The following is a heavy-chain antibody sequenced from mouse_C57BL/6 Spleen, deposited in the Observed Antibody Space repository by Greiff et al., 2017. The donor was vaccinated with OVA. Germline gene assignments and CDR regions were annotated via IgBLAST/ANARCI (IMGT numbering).Heavy chain of an antibody. J-gene: IGHJ2*01. D-gene: IGHD1-1*01. CDR2: IYPGDGDT. CDR1: GYAFSSSW. Sequence: QVQLKQSGPELVKPGASVKISCKASGYAFSSSWMNWVKQRPGKGLEWIGRIYPGDGDTNYNGKFKGKATLTADKSSSTAYMQLSSLTSEDSAVYFCARTHYYGSSYGGFDYWGQGTTLTVSS. V-gene: IGHV1-82*01. CDR3: ARTHYYGSSYGGFDY.